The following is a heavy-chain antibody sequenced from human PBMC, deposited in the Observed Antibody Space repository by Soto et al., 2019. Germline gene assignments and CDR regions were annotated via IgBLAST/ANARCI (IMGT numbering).Heavy chain of an antibody. CDR3: ARGRYCSGGSCYFFVDY. V-gene: IGHV4-34*01. CDR1: GGSFSGYY. CDR2: INHSGST. J-gene: IGHJ4*02. Sequence: PSETLSLTCAVYGGSFSGYYWSWIRQPPGKGLEWIGEINHSGSTNYNPSLKSRVTISVDTSKNQFSLKLSSVTAADTAVYYCARGRYCSGGSCYFFVDYWGQGTLVTVSS. D-gene: IGHD2-15*01.